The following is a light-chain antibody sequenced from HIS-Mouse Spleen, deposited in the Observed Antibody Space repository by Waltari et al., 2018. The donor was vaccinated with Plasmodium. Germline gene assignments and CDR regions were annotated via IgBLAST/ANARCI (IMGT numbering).Light chain of an antibody. CDR1: ALPTKY. CDR3: YSTDSSGNHRV. V-gene: IGLV3-10*01. Sequence: SYELTHPPSVSVSPGQTARITCSDDALPTKYAYWYQQKSGQAPVLFIYEDSKRPSGIPERVSGSSSGTMATLTISGAQVEDEADYYCYSTDSSGNHRVFGGGTKLTVL. CDR2: EDS. J-gene: IGLJ3*02.